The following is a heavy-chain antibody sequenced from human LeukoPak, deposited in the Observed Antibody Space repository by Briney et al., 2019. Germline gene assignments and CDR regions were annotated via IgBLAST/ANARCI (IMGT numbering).Heavy chain of an antibody. CDR1: GGTFSSYA. J-gene: IGHJ3*02. Sequence: ASVKVSCKASGGTFSSYAISWVRQAPGQGLEWMGGIIPIFGTANYAQKFQGRVTITADKSTSTAYMELSSLRSEDTAVYYCARDQVRGYSLDAFDIWGQGTMVTVSS. CDR2: IIPIFGTA. CDR3: ARDQVRGYSLDAFDI. V-gene: IGHV1-69*06. D-gene: IGHD5-18*01.